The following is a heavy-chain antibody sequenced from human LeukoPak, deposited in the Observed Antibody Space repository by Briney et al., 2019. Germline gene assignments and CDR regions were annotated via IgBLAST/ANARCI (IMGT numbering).Heavy chain of an antibody. J-gene: IGHJ6*03. CDR2: ISSSSSYI. Sequence: GGSLRLSCAASGFTVSSNYMSWVRQAPGKGLEWVSSISSSSSYIYYADSVRGRFTISRDNAKNSLYLQMNSLRGEDTAVYYCAREGIAVAGLDYYYYYYMDVWGKGTTVTVSS. CDR1: GFTVSSNY. D-gene: IGHD6-19*01. V-gene: IGHV3-21*01. CDR3: AREGIAVAGLDYYYYYYMDV.